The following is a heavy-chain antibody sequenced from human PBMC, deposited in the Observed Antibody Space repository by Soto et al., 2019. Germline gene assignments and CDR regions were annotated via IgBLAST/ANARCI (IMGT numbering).Heavy chain of an antibody. D-gene: IGHD5-12*01. CDR2: XIPILXIA. J-gene: IGHJ4*02. CDR1: GVTFSRYT. CDR3: ARGGYDLIVDY. V-gene: IGHV1-69*02. Sequence: SVKVSCKASGVTFSRYTISWVRQAPGQGLEWMGRXIPILXIANYEKKFQXXVTITEDXXTSNDYMEMRSLRSEDTAVYYCARGGYDLIVDYWGQGTLVTVSS.